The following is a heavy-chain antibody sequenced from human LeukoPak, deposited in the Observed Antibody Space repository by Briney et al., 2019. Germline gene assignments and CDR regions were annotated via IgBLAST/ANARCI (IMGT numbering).Heavy chain of an antibody. CDR3: ARGGSSGYFVI. CDR1: GFTFSSYW. Sequence: GGSLRLSCAASGFTFSSYWMHWVRRAPGKGLVWVSHINIDGRSTSYADSVKGRFTISRDHAKNTLYLQMNSLRAEDTAVYYCARGGSSGYFVIWGQGTLVTVSS. J-gene: IGHJ4*02. V-gene: IGHV3-74*01. D-gene: IGHD3-22*01. CDR2: INIDGRST.